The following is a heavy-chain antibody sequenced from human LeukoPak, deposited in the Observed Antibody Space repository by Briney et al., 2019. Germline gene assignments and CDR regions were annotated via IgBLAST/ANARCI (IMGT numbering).Heavy chain of an antibody. J-gene: IGHJ4*02. Sequence: GGSLRLSCAASGFTVSGNYMSWVRQAPGKGLEWVSVIYSGGSTYYADSVKGRFTISRDNSKNTLYLQMNSLRAEDTAVYYCARDVKYYYDSSGYGYWGQGTLVTVSS. D-gene: IGHD3-22*01. CDR2: IYSGGST. CDR3: ARDVKYYYDSSGYGY. CDR1: GFTVSGNY. V-gene: IGHV3-53*01.